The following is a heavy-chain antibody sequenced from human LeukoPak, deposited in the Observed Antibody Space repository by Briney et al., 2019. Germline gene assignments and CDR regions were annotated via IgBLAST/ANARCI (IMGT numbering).Heavy chain of an antibody. D-gene: IGHD6-13*01. J-gene: IGHJ5*02. CDR2: IYHSGST. V-gene: IGHV4-4*02. Sequence: PSETLSLTCTVSGGSIRSSNWWSWVRQPPGKGLEWIGEIYHSGSTNYNPSLKSRVTISEDKSKNQFSLKLTSVTAADTAVYYCARVPSSRAPNWFDPWGQGTLVTVSS. CDR1: GGSIRSSNW. CDR3: ARVPSSRAPNWFDP.